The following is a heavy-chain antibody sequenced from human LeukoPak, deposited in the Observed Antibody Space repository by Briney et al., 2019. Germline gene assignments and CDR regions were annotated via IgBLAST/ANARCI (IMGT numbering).Heavy chain of an antibody. CDR2: IYHSGST. J-gene: IGHJ3*02. CDR1: GYSISSGYY. CDR3: ARVGKWYYGSGSYYTHDAFDI. V-gene: IGHV4-38-2*02. D-gene: IGHD3-10*01. Sequence: SETLSLTCTVSGYSISSGYYWGWIRQPPGKGLEWIGSIYHSGSTYYNPSLKSRVTISVDTSKNQFSLKLSSVTAADTAVYYCARVGKWYYGSGSYYTHDAFDIWGQGTMVTVSS.